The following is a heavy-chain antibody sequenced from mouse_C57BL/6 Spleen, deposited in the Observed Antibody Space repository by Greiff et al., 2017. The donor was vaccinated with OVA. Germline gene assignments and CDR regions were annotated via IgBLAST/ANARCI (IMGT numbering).Heavy chain of an antibody. J-gene: IGHJ2*01. CDR3: TKGGSRDY. D-gene: IGHD1-1*01. CDR2: IDPENGDT. CDR1: GFNIKDDY. V-gene: IGHV14-4*01. Sequence: EVKLMESGAELVRPGASVKLSCTASGFNIKDDYMHWVKQRPEQGLEWIGWIDPENGDTEYASKFQGKATITADTSSNTAYLQLSSLTSEDTAVYYCTKGGSRDYWGQGTTLTVSS.